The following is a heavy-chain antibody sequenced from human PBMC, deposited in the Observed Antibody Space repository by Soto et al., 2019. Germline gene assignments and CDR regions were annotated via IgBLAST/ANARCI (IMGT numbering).Heavy chain of an antibody. CDR1: GGSISSYH. CDR3: ARYCASTSSHPHYYYGMDV. J-gene: IGHJ6*02. Sequence: SETLSLTCTVSGGSISSYHWSWIRQPPGKRLEWIGYIDYSGSTNYKSSLKSRVTISVDTSKNQFYLRLSSVTAADTAVYYCARYCASTSSHPHYYYGMDVWGQGTTVTVSS. D-gene: IGHD2-2*01. CDR2: IDYSGST. V-gene: IGHV4-59*01.